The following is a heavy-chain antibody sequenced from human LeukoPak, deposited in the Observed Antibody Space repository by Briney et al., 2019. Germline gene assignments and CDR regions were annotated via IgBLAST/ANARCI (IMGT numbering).Heavy chain of an antibody. CDR2: INHSGST. CDR3: ARRNYSRAEHG. Sequence: SETLSLTCAVYGGSFSGYYWSWIRQPPGKGLEWIGEINHSGSTNYNPSLKSRVTISVDTSKNQFSLKLSSVAAADTAVYYCARRNYSRAEHGWGQGTLVTVSS. V-gene: IGHV4-34*01. J-gene: IGHJ4*02. CDR1: GGSFSGYY. D-gene: IGHD6-13*01.